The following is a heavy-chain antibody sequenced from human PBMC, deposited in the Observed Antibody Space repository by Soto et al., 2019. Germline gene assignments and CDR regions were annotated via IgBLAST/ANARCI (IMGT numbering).Heavy chain of an antibody. CDR1: GYSFTSYA. V-gene: IGHV1-3*01. Sequence: ASVKVSCKASGYSFTSYAIHWVRQAPGQRLEWMGWISAGNGNTKYSQKFQGRVTMTSDTSANTAYMELSSLRSEDTAVYYCARTYYFDYWGQGTLVTVSS. J-gene: IGHJ4*02. CDR2: ISAGNGNT. CDR3: ARTYYFDY.